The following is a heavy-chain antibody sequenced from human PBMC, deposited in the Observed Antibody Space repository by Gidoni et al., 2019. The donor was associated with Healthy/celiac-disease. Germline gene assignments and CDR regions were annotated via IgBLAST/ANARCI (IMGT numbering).Heavy chain of an antibody. CDR2: ISGSGGST. Sequence: RLACAASGFTFSSYAMSWVRQAPGKGLEWVSAISGSGGSTYYADSVKGRFTISRDNSKTTLYLQMNSLRAEDTAVYYCAKDVPETGLFWGQGTLVTVSS. V-gene: IGHV3-23*01. D-gene: IGHD2-2*01. CDR1: GFTFSSYA. J-gene: IGHJ4*02. CDR3: AKDVPETGLF.